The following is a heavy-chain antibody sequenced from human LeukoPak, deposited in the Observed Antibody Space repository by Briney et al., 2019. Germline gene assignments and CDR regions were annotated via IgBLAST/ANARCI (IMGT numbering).Heavy chain of an antibody. J-gene: IGHJ4*02. Sequence: GRSLRLSCAASGFTFSSYAMIWVRQAPGKGLEWVSAISGSGGSTYYADSVKGRFTISRDNSKNTLYLQMNSLRAEDTAVYYCAKGWRDYYGSGSYDYWGQGTLVTVSS. D-gene: IGHD3-10*01. CDR2: ISGSGGST. CDR1: GFTFSSYA. V-gene: IGHV3-23*01. CDR3: AKGWRDYYGSGSYDY.